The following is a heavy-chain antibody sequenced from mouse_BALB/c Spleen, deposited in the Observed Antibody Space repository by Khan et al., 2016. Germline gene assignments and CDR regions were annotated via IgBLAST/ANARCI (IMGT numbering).Heavy chain of an antibody. V-gene: IGHV1S136*01. J-gene: IGHJ1*01. CDR2: MNPYNDGT. CDR3: ARNEYDWYDNVYWYFDV. CDR1: GYTFTSYV. D-gene: IGHD2-14*01. Sequence: VQLQQSGPELIKPGASAKMSCKATGYTFTSYVMHWVKQKPGQGLEWIGYMNPYNDGTKYNEKFKGKATLTSDKSSSTAYMELSSLTSEDSAVYYCARNEYDWYDNVYWYFDVWGAGTTVTVSS.